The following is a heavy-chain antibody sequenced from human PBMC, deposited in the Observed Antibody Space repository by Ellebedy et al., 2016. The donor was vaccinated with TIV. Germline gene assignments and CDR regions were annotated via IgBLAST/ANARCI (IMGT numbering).Heavy chain of an antibody. CDR3: ASPLRSGDPLNYYGMDV. D-gene: IGHD3-10*01. V-gene: IGHV4-34*01. CDR1: GGSFSGYY. J-gene: IGHJ6*02. CDR2: INHSGST. Sequence: GSLRLSXAVYGGSFSGYYWSWIRQPPGKGLEWIGEINHSGSTNYNPSLKSRVTISVDTSKNQFSLKLSSVTAADTAVYYCASPLRSGDPLNYYGMDVWGQGTTVTVTS.